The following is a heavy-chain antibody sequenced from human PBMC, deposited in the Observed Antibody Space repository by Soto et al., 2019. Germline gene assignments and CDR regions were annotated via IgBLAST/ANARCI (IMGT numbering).Heavy chain of an antibody. Sequence: GGSVRLSGAASGFTFRCYAMSWVRQAPGKGLEWVSAIRGSGGSTYYADSVKGRFTISRDNSKTTLYLQMNSLRAEDTAVYYCAKDLNGYGDYGYFDYWGQGTLVTVSS. CDR2: IRGSGGST. V-gene: IGHV3-23*01. CDR3: AKDLNGYGDYGYFDY. CDR1: GFTFRCYA. J-gene: IGHJ4*02. D-gene: IGHD4-17*01.